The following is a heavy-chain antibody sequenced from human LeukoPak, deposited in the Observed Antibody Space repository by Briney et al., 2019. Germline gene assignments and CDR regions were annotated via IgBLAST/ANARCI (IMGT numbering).Heavy chain of an antibody. CDR2: IYYSGST. J-gene: IGHJ4*02. CDR1: GGSISSYY. V-gene: IGHV4-59*01. D-gene: IGHD4-17*01. CDR3: ARSYGAQRARDY. Sequence: PSETLSLTCSVSGGSISSYYWSWIRQPPGKRLEGVGYIYYSGSTNYNPSLKSRVTISVDTSKNQFSLKLTSVTAADTAVYYCARSYGAQRARDYWGQGTLVTVSS.